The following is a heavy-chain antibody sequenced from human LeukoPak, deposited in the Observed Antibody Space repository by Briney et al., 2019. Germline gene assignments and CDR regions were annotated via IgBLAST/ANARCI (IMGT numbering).Heavy chain of an antibody. CDR1: GFAFKNYG. Sequence: TGGSLRLSCAASGFAFKNYGMLWVRQAPGKGLEWVAFIRYDGSNKYYADSVKGRFTISRDNSKNTLYLQMNSLRAEDTALYYCVKDNPLDYWGQGTLVIVSS. J-gene: IGHJ4*02. V-gene: IGHV3-30*02. D-gene: IGHD1-14*01. CDR3: VKDNPLDY. CDR2: IRYDGSNK.